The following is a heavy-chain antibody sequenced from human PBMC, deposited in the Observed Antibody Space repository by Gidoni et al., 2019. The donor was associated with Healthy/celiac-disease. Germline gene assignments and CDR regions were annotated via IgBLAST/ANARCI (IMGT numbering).Heavy chain of an antibody. V-gene: IGHV4-39*01. CDR3: ARALAYCGGDCYSFDY. Sequence: QLQLQASGPGLVKPSETLSLTCTVSGGSISSSSYYWGWIRQPPGKGLEWIGSIYYSGSTYYNPSLKSRVTISVDTSKNQFSLKLSSVTAADTAVYYCARALAYCGGDCYSFDYWGQGTLVTVSS. CDR2: IYYSGST. CDR1: GGSISSSSYY. J-gene: IGHJ4*02. D-gene: IGHD2-21*02.